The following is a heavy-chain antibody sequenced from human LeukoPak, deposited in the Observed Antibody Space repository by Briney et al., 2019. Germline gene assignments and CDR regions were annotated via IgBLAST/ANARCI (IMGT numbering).Heavy chain of an antibody. CDR3: ARVHGPRYFDWTRYYFDY. J-gene: IGHJ4*02. CDR1: GGSFSGYY. V-gene: IGHV4-34*01. Sequence: SETLSLTCAVYGGSFSGYYWSWIRQPPGKGLEWIGEINHSGSTNYNPSLKSRVTISVDTSKNQFSLKLSSVTAADTAVYYCARVHGPRYFDWTRYYFDYWSQGTLVTVSS. CDR2: INHSGST. D-gene: IGHD3-9*01.